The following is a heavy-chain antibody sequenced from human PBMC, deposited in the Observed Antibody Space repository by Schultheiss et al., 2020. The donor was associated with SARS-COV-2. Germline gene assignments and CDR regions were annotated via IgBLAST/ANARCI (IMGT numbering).Heavy chain of an antibody. CDR3: VKDKGTGWSFDY. V-gene: IGHV3-21*01. J-gene: IGHJ4*02. CDR2: ISGIGDYI. CDR1: GVTFCLYI. Sequence: GGSLRLSCVVSGVTFCLYIMKWVRQAPGKGLEWVPSISGIGDYILHADSLKGRFTISRDNSKNTLYLQMSSLRPEDTAVYYCVKDKGTGWSFDYWGQGTLVTVAS. D-gene: IGHD6-19*01.